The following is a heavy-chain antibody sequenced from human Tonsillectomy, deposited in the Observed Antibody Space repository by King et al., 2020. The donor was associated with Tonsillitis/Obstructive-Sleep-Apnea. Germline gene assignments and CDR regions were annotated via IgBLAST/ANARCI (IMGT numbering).Heavy chain of an antibody. CDR2: ISSTGSYI. V-gene: IGHV3-21*01. CDR3: ARDSDDAFDI. J-gene: IGHJ3*02. CDR1: GFTFSDFS. Sequence: VQLVESGGGLVNPGGSLRLSCAASGFTFSDFSMNWVRQTPGKGLEWVSSISSTGSYIYYADSVKGRFTISRDNAKNSLYLQMDSLRPEDTAMYYCARDSDDAFDIWGQGKMVTVSS.